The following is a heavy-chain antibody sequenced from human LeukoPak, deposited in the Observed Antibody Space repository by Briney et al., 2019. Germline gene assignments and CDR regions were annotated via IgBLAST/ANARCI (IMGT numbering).Heavy chain of an antibody. V-gene: IGHV3-30-3*01. D-gene: IGHD6-13*01. J-gene: IGHJ4*02. Sequence: EWGXXISYDGSNKYFAASVKGRFTISRDNSKNTLYLQMNSLRAEDTAVYYCARVALRGIAAAPADYWGQGTLVTVSS. CDR2: ISYDGSNK. CDR3: ARVALRGIAAAPADY.